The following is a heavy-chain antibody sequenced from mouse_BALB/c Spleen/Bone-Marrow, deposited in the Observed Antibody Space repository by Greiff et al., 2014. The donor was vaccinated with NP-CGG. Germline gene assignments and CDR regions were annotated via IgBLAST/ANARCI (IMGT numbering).Heavy chain of an antibody. CDR3: TTFARSYFDY. CDR2: IYPGNSDT. CDR1: GYTFTSYW. Sequence: VQLQQSGTVLARPGASVKMSCKASGYTFTSYWMHWVKQRPGQGLEWIGTIYPGNSDTTYNQKFKGKAKLTAVTSTSTAYMELSSLPNEDSAVYYCTTFARSYFDYWGQGTTLTVSS. J-gene: IGHJ2*01. V-gene: IGHV1-5*01.